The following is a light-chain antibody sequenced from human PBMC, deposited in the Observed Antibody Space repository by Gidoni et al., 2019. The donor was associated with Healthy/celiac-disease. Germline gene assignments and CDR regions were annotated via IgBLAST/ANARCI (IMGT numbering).Light chain of an antibody. CDR2: DAS. J-gene: IGKJ4*01. CDR1: QRVSSY. CDR3: QQRSNWSALT. Sequence: EIVLTQSQATLSLSPGERATLSCRASQRVSSYVAWYQQKPGQAPRLLIYDASNRATGIPARFSGIVSGTDFTLTISRLEPEDFALYYCQQRSNWSALTFGGGTKVEIK. V-gene: IGKV3-11*01.